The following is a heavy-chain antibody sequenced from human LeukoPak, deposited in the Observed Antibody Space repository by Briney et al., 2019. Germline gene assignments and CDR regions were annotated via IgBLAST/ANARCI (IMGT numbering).Heavy chain of an antibody. CDR1: GGTFSSYA. J-gene: IGHJ6*02. CDR3: ARGVGRSGGLDYYYGMDV. V-gene: IGHV1-69*04. Sequence: SVKVSCKAPGGTFSSYAISWVRQAPGQGLEWMGRIIPIFGIANYAQKFQGRVTITADKSTSTAYMELSSLRSEDTAVYYCARGVGRSGGLDYYYGMDVWGQGTTVTVSS. D-gene: IGHD1-1*01. CDR2: IIPIFGIA.